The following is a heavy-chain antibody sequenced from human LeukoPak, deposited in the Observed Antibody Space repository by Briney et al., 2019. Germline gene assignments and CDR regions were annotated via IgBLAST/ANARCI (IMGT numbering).Heavy chain of an antibody. CDR2: MNPNSGNT. V-gene: IGHV1-8*01. CDR3: ARGLSVVVGGNWFDP. CDR1: GYTFTSYD. J-gene: IGHJ5*02. Sequence: ASVKVSCKASGYTFTSYDINWVRQVTGQGLEWMGWMNPNSGNTGYAQKFQGRVTMTRNTSISTAYMELSSLRSEDTAVYYCARGLSVVVGGNWFDPWGQGTLVTVSS. D-gene: IGHD1-26*01.